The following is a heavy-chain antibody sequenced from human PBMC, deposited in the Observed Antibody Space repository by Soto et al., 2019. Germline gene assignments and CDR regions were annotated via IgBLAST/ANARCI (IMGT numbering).Heavy chain of an antibody. CDR2: IDYSGST. CDR3: ARGRRSSGRHDASDI. D-gene: IGHD1-26*01. Sequence: QVQLLESGPGLVKPSETLSLTCIDSSGSIGTYYWNWIRQPPGKGLEWIAYIDYSGSTNSNPSLKSRLTIARVTSKNQFSLRLSSVTAADTDVYYCARGRRSSGRHDASDIWGQGTMVIVSS. V-gene: IGHV4-59*01. CDR1: SGSIGTYY. J-gene: IGHJ3*02.